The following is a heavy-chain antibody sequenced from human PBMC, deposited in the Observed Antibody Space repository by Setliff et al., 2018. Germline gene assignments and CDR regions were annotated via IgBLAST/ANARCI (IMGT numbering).Heavy chain of an antibody. CDR1: GGSISSSSYY. Sequence: NPSETLSLTCTVSGGSISSSSYYWGWIRQPPGKGLEWIGSIYYSGGTYYNPSLKSRVTISVDTSKNQFSLKLSSVTAADTAVYYCARGRGYSYVGITYYFDYWGQGTLVTVSS. J-gene: IGHJ4*02. D-gene: IGHD5-18*01. CDR3: ARGRGYSYVGITYYFDY. CDR2: IYYSGGT. V-gene: IGHV4-39*07.